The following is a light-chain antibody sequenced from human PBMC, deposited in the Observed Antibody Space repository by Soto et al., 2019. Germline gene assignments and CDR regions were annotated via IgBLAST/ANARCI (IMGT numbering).Light chain of an antibody. V-gene: IGKV3-20*01. J-gene: IGKJ1*01. CDR3: QHYGYSRWK. Sequence: IVLTQSPGTLSLSPGERATLSCRASLTGNNNYLAWYQHKSGQAPRLLIYGVYTSATGIPDRFTGSGSGTEFTLTITRLEPEDSAVYFCQHYGYSRWKFGQGTKVEIK. CDR1: LTGNNNY. CDR2: GVY.